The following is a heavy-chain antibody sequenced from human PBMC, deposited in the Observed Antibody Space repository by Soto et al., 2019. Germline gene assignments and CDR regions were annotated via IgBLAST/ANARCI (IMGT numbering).Heavy chain of an antibody. D-gene: IGHD3-3*01. J-gene: IGHJ6*03. CDR2: INHSGST. Sequence: SETLSLTCAVYGGSFSGYYWSWIRQPPGKGLEWIGEINHSGSTNYNPSLKSRVTISVDTSKSQFSLKLSSVTAADTAIFYCARGVSNYDFWSGYSHYYYYMDVWGKGTTVTVSS. CDR1: GGSFSGYY. V-gene: IGHV4-34*01. CDR3: ARGVSNYDFWSGYSHYYYYMDV.